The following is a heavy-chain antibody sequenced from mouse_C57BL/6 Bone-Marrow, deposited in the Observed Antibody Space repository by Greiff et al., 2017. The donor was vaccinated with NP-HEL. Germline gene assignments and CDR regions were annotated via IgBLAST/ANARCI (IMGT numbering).Heavy chain of an antibody. CDR3: TRDGIYYGNSWFAY. D-gene: IGHD2-1*01. CDR2: ISSGGDYI. J-gene: IGHJ3*01. V-gene: IGHV5-9-1*02. Sequence: EVQLVESGEGLVKPGGSLKLSCAASGFTFSSYAMSWVRQTPEKRLEWVAYISSGGDYIYYADTVKGRFTISRDNARNTLYLQMSSLKSEDTAMYYCTRDGIYYGNSWFAYWGQGTLVTVSA. CDR1: GFTFSSYA.